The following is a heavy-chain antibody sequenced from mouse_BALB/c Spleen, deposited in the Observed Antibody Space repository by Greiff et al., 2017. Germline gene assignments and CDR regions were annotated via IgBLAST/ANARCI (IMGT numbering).Heavy chain of an antibody. CDR2: INSNGGST. V-gene: IGHV5-6-2*01. D-gene: IGHD1-1*01. CDR3: ARQIYYYGSSLGAMDY. Sequence: DVLLVESGGGLVKLGGSLKLSCAASGFTFSSYYMSWVRQTPEKRLELVAAINSNGGSTYYPDTVKGRFTISRDNAKNTLYLQMSSLKSEDTALYYCARQIYYYGSSLGAMDYWGQGTSVTVSS. J-gene: IGHJ4*01. CDR1: GFTFSSYY.